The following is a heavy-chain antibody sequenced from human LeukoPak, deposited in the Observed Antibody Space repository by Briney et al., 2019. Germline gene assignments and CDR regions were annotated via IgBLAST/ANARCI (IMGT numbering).Heavy chain of an antibody. J-gene: IGHJ3*02. D-gene: IGHD3-3*01. CDR1: GGSFSGYY. CDR3: ASRYYDFWSGYPLAFDI. Sequence: SETLSLTCAVYGGSFSGYYWSWIRQPPGKGLEWIGEINHSGSTNYNPSLKSRVTISVDTSKNQFSLKLSSVTAADTAVYYCASRYYDFWSGYPLAFDIWGQGTMVTVSS. CDR2: INHSGST. V-gene: IGHV4-34*01.